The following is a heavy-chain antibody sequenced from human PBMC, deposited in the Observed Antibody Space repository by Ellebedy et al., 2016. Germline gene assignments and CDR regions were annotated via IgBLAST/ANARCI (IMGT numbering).Heavy chain of an antibody. CDR1: GYTLTEVS. J-gene: IGHJ4*02. Sequence: ASVKVSXXVSGYTLTEVSIHWVRQAPGQGLEWMGGFDPADGGTVYAQNLQGRVTMTEDTSTDTAYMELSGLRSDDTAVYYCTRDDYGDDPFDYWGQGSLVTVSS. V-gene: IGHV1-24*01. CDR3: TRDDYGDDPFDY. D-gene: IGHD4-17*01. CDR2: FDPADGGT.